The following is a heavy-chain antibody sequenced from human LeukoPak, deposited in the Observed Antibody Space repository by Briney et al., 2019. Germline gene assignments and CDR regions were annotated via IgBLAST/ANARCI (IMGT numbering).Heavy chain of an antibody. CDR2: INPNSGDT. D-gene: IGHD3-22*01. CDR3: VRVSDTSGASCFAF. CDR1: GYAFTDYY. J-gene: IGHJ4*02. Sequence: ASVKVSCKTSGYAFTDYYMHWVRQAPGQGLEWVGRINPNSGDTKYAQNFQGRVTMTRDTSISTAYMELSRLTSDDTAVYFCVRVSDTSGASCFAFWGQGTLVTVSS. V-gene: IGHV1-2*06.